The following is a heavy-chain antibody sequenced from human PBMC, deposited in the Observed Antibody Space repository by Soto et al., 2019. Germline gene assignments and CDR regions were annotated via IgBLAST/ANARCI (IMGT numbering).Heavy chain of an antibody. CDR3: AKSNSSGWYEGDYFDY. Sequence: EVQLLESGGGLVQPGGSLRLSCAASGFTFSSYAMSWVRQAPGKGLEWVSGISGSGGSTYHADSVKGRFTISRDNSKNTLYLQMNSLRAEDKAIYYCAKSNSSGWYEGDYFDYWGQGTLVTVSS. V-gene: IGHV3-23*01. CDR2: ISGSGGST. D-gene: IGHD6-19*01. J-gene: IGHJ4*02. CDR1: GFTFSSYA.